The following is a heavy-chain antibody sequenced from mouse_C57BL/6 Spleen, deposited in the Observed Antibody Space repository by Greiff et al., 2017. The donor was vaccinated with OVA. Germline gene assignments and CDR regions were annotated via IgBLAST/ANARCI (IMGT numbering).Heavy chain of an antibody. CDR1: GFTFSDYY. J-gene: IGHJ4*01. V-gene: IGHV5-12*01. CDR3: ARLAMDY. Sequence: EVQVVESGGGLVQPGGSLKLSCAASGFTFSDYYMYWVRQTPEKRLEWVAYISNGGGSTYYPDTVKGRFTISRDNAKNTLYLQMSRLKSEDTAMYYCARLAMDYWGQGTSVTVSS. CDR2: ISNGGGST.